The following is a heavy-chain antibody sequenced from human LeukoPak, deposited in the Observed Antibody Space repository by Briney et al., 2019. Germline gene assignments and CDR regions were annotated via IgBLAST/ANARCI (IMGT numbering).Heavy chain of an antibody. D-gene: IGHD2-8*01. Sequence: PGGSLRLSCAASGFTFSSYAMSWVRQAPGKGLEWIGEINHSGSTNYNPSLKSRVTISVDTSKNQFSLKLSSVTAADTAVYYCARAEMSSCTNGVCYNRGYYYGMDVWGQGTTVTVSS. J-gene: IGHJ6*02. CDR2: INHSGST. CDR1: GFTFSSYA. CDR3: ARAEMSSCTNGVCYNRGYYYGMDV. V-gene: IGHV4-34*01.